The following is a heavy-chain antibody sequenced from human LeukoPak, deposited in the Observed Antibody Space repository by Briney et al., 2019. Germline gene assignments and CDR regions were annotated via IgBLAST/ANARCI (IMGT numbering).Heavy chain of an antibody. CDR1: GFTFSSYS. Sequence: PGGSLRLSCAASGFTFSSYSMNWVRQAPGKGLEWVSAISGSGGSTYYADSVKGRFTISRDNSKNTLYLQMNSLRAEDTAVYYCAKGGLYGDPPPHIWGQGTMVTVSS. CDR2: ISGSGGST. CDR3: AKGGLYGDPPPHI. D-gene: IGHD4-17*01. V-gene: IGHV3-23*01. J-gene: IGHJ3*02.